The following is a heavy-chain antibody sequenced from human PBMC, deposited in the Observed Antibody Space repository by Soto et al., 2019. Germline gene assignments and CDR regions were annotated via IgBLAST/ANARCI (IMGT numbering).Heavy chain of an antibody. D-gene: IGHD3-10*01. Sequence: SETLSLTCAVYGGSFSGYYWTWIRQPPGKGLEWIGEIYHSGSTTYNPSLKSRVTISVDTSKNQFSLKLSSVTAADTAVYYCASDYYGSGSYLGAEYFQHWGQGTLVTVSS. J-gene: IGHJ1*01. CDR3: ASDYYGSGSYLGAEYFQH. CDR1: GGSFSGYY. CDR2: IYHSGST. V-gene: IGHV4-34*01.